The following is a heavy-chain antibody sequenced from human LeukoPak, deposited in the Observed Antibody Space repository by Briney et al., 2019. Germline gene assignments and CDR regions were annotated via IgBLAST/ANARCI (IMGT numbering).Heavy chain of an antibody. J-gene: IGHJ4*02. Sequence: ASVKISCKASGYTFTNFAMHWVRQAPGQRLEWMGWINAGNGDTKYSQNFQGRVTITRDTSATTSYMELSFLRSEDTAVYCCARGSVTRASSWSNLFDYWGQGTLVTVSS. CDR1: GYTFTNFA. CDR2: INAGNGDT. CDR3: ARGSVTRASSWSNLFDY. V-gene: IGHV1-3*01. D-gene: IGHD6-13*01.